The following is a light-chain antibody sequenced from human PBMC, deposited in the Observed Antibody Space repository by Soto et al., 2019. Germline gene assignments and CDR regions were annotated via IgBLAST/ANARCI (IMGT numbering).Light chain of an antibody. V-gene: IGKV3-20*01. J-gene: IGKJ2*01. CDR2: GAS. Sequence: ETVLTQSPGTLCLSPGERATLSCRASQSVTNSFLAWYLHRPGQAPRLLIYGASNRATGIPDRFSGSGSGTNVTLTISRLEPEDFAVYYCQQYGSASGYTFGQGTKLEIK. CDR3: QQYGSASGYT. CDR1: QSVTNSF.